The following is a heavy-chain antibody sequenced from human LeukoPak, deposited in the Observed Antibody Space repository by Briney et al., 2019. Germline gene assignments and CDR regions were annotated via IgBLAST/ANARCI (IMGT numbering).Heavy chain of an antibody. D-gene: IGHD1-26*01. CDR2: INPDSGFT. Sequence: GASVKVSCKASGYKFTDDYMHWVRQAPGQGLEFMGWINPDSGFTNYAQKFKGRVTMTRDTSISTAYLEVRSLTSDDTAVYYCARDGSLLGWFDPWGQGTLVTVSS. CDR3: ARDGSLLGWFDP. CDR1: GYKFTDDY. V-gene: IGHV1-2*02. J-gene: IGHJ5*02.